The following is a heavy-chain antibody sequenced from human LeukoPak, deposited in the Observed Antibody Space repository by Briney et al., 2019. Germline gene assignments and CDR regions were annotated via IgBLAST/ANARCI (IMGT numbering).Heavy chain of an antibody. CDR2: IYNSGNT. D-gene: IGHD1-26*01. Sequence: PSETLSLTCAVSGGSISSGDYSWSWIRQPPGEGLEWIGFIYNSGNTYYNPSLKSRVTLSVDTSKNQFSLKLSSVTAADTAVYYCARSGSYSGPYVYWGQGTVVTVSS. J-gene: IGHJ4*02. CDR1: GGSISSGDYS. V-gene: IGHV4-30-4*07. CDR3: ARSGSYSGPYVY.